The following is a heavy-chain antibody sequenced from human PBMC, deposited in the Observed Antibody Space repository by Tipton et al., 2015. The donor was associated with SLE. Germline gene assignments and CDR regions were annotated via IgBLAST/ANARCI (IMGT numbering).Heavy chain of an antibody. Sequence: SLRLSCAASGFTFSSYAMHWVRQAPGKGLEWVSVVSYDGSHKYYADSVKGRFTISRDNSKNTLYLQMNSLRAEDSALYYCVREGDTAFDYWGQGTLVSVSS. CDR3: VREGDTAFDY. CDR2: VSYDGSHK. CDR1: GFTFSSYA. V-gene: IGHV3-30*04. J-gene: IGHJ4*02. D-gene: IGHD5-18*01.